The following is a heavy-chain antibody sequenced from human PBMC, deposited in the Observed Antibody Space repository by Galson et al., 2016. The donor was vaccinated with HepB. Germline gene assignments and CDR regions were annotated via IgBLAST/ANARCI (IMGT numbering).Heavy chain of an antibody. CDR2: ITGSGGST. V-gene: IGHV3-23*01. CDR1: GFTFSSYA. CDR3: AKNPELNYYYYYMDV. Sequence: SLRLSCAASGFTFSSYAMSWVRQAPGKGLEWVSAITGSGGSTYYVESVKGRFTISRDSSKNTVYLEMNSLRAEDTAVYYCAKNPELNYYYYYMDVCGKGTTFTVSS. J-gene: IGHJ6*03. D-gene: IGHD5-24*01.